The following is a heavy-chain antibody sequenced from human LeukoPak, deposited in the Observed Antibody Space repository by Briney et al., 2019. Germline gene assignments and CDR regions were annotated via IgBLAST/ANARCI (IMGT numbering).Heavy chain of an antibody. J-gene: IGHJ6*03. CDR1: GYTFTSYG. CDR3: AKSYSSSYYYYYYMDV. CDR2: ISAYNGNT. V-gene: IGHV1-18*01. D-gene: IGHD6-6*01. Sequence: VASVKVSCKASGYTFTSYGISWVRQAPGQGLEWMGWISAYNGNTNYAQKLQGRVTMTTDTSTSTAYMELSRLRSDDTAVYYCAKSYSSSYYYYYYMDVWGKGTTVTVSS.